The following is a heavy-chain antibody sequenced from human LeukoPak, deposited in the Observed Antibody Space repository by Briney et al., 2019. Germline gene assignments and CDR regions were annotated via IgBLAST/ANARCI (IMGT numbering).Heavy chain of an antibody. J-gene: IGHJ6*03. Sequence: PSGTLSLTCAVSGGSISSSNWCSWVRQPPGKGLEWIGEIYHSGSTNYNPSLKSRVTISVDTSKNQFSLKLSSVTAADTAVYYCARAKGRYGSGSYYPYYYYMDVWGKGTTVTVSS. CDR2: IYHSGST. CDR3: ARAKGRYGSGSYYPYYYYMDV. CDR1: GGSISSSNW. D-gene: IGHD3-10*01. V-gene: IGHV4-4*02.